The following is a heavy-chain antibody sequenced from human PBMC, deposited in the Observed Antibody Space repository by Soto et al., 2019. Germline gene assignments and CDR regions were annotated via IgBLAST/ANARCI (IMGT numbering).Heavy chain of an antibody. CDR1: GGSISSSSYY. CDR3: ARQPYYDFWSVTGYYYYYYMDV. Sequence: SETLSLTCTVSGGSISSSSYYWGWIRQPPGKGLEWIGSIYYSGSTYYNPSLKSRVTISVDTSKNQFSLKLSSVTAADTAVYYCARQPYYDFWSVTGYYYYYYMDVWGKGTTVTVSS. V-gene: IGHV4-39*01. J-gene: IGHJ6*03. CDR2: IYYSGST. D-gene: IGHD3-3*01.